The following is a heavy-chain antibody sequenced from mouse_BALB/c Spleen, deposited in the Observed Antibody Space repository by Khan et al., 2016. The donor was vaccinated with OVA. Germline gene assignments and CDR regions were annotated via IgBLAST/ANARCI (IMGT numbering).Heavy chain of an antibody. CDR2: ISPGSGDT. Sequence: QVQLQQSGAELARPGASVKLSCKASGYTFTDYYINWVKQRTGQGLEWIGEISPGSGDTSYNERFKGKATLTADKSSSTAYMQLSSLTSEASAVYVCARRNYFGYTFAYWGQGTLVTVSA. V-gene: IGHV1-77*01. CDR1: GYTFTDYY. J-gene: IGHJ3*01. CDR3: ARRNYFGYTFAY. D-gene: IGHD1-2*01.